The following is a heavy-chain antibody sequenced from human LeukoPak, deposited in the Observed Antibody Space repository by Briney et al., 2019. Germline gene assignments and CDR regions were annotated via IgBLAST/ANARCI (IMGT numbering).Heavy chain of an antibody. V-gene: IGHV4-4*07. D-gene: IGHD6-19*01. CDR2: IYTSGSS. CDR1: GYSISSNYY. Sequence: PSETLSLACAVSGYSISSNYYWSWIRQPAGKGLEWIGRIYTSGSSNYNPSLKSRVTMSVDTSTNQFSLKLSSVTAADTAVYYCAREFSSGLGYWGQGTLVTVSS. CDR3: AREFSSGLGY. J-gene: IGHJ4*02.